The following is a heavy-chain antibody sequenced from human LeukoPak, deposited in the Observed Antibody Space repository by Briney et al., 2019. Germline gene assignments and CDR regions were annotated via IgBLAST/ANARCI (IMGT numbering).Heavy chain of an antibody. J-gene: IGHJ5*02. CDR1: GFTFSNYA. D-gene: IGHD6-13*01. Sequence: GGSLRLSCVASGFTFSNYAMSWVRQAPEKGLDWVSVISGSAHKIRYADSVKGRFTISRDNSKNTLYLQMNSLRAEDTAVYYCARAIAAAGTDWFDPWGQGTLVTVSS. V-gene: IGHV3-23*01. CDR3: ARAIAAAGTDWFDP. CDR2: ISGSAHKI.